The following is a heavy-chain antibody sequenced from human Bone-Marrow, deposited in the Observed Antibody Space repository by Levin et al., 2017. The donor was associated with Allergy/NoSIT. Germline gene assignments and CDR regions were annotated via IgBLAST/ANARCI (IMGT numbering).Heavy chain of an antibody. CDR1: GYSFISSD. Sequence: GESLKISCKASGYSFISSDINWVRQASGQGLEWMGWMNPNSGDTAYAHKFQGRVAMTRDTSINTAYMELSSLRSEDTAIYYCARGREYLGSYWTPYDSWGQGTLVTVSS. V-gene: IGHV1-8*02. CDR2: MNPNSGDT. J-gene: IGHJ4*02. CDR3: ARGREYLGSYWTPYDS. D-gene: IGHD1-26*01.